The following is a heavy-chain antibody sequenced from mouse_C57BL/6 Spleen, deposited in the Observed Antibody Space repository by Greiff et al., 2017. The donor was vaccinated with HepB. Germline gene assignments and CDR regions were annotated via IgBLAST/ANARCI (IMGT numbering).Heavy chain of an antibody. V-gene: IGHV14-2*01. Sequence: EVKLVESGAEFVKPGASVKLSCTASGFNFNDYYMHWVQQTTEQGLEWIGRIDPEDGDTKYAPKFQGQVTITADTTSNTAYLQLSSLTSEDTTVFYCAASQYGSSRFAYWGQGTLVTVSA. CDR3: AASQYGSSRFAY. CDR1: GFNFNDYY. CDR2: IDPEDGDT. J-gene: IGHJ3*01. D-gene: IGHD1-1*01.